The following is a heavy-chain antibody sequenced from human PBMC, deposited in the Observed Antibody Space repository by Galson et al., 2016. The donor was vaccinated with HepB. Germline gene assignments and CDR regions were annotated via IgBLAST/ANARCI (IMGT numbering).Heavy chain of an antibody. CDR1: GFSLSTSGMR. J-gene: IGHJ4*03. CDR2: IDWDDDK. CDR3: ARMKEYYDSSGYNRYHFDY. V-gene: IGHV2-70*04. Sequence: PALVKPTQTLTLTCTFSGFSLSTSGMRVSWIRQPPGKALEWLARIDWDDDKFYSPSLRTRLTISKDSSKNQVVLTMTNMDPVDTATYYCARMKEYYDSSGYNRYHFDYWGQGTMVTVSS. D-gene: IGHD3-22*01.